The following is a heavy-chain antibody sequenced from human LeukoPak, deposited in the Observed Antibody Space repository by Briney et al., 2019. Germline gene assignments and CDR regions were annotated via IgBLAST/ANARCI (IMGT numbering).Heavy chain of an antibody. D-gene: IGHD3-9*01. CDR2: IYYSGST. CDR1: GGSISSYY. J-gene: IGHJ3*02. CDR3: AREATLSYYDILTGLGAFDI. Sequence: PSETLSLTCTVSGGSISSYYWSWIRQPPGKGLEWIGYIYYSGSTNYIPSLKSRVTISVDTSKNQFSLKLSSVTAADTAVYYCAREATLSYYDILTGLGAFDIWGQGTMVTVSS. V-gene: IGHV4-59*01.